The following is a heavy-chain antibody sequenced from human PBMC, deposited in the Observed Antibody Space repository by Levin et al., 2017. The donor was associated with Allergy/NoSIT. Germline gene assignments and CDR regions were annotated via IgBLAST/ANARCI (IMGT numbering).Heavy chain of an antibody. D-gene: IGHD3-3*01. CDR3: ATGVANDAFDI. V-gene: IGHV3-7*01. J-gene: IGHJ3*02. Sequence: PGGSLRLSCAASGFTFSSYWMSWVRQAPGKGLEWVANIKQDGSEKYYVDSVKGRFTISRDNAKNSLYLQMNSLRAEDTAVYYCATGVANDAFDIWGQGTMVTVSS. CDR1: GFTFSSYW. CDR2: IKQDGSEK.